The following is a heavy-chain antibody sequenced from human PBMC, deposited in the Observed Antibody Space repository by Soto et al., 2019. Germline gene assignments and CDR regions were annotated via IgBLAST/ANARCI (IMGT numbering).Heavy chain of an antibody. CDR2: IHYSGRT. D-gene: IGHD2-15*01. V-gene: IGHV4-59*12. CDR1: NGSISGFY. J-gene: IGHJ6*02. Sequence: PSETLSLTCSVSNGSISGFYWTWIRQPPGKILEWIGYIHYSGRTDYNPSLTSRATISVDTSKNQFSLKLSSVTAADTAVYYCARVVGRAYYYGMDVWGQGTTVTVSS. CDR3: ARVVGRAYYYGMDV.